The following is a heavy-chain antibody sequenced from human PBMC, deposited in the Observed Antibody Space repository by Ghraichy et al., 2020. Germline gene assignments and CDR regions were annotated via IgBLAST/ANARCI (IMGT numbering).Heavy chain of an antibody. J-gene: IGHJ4*02. Sequence: SETLSLTCTVAGASITSYYWNWIRQPPGKGLEWIGYMYHSGSSNYNPSLKSRVIISVDTSKNKFSLKLRSVTAADTAIYYCARDRGSGWGLDSWGQGTLVTVSS. V-gene: IGHV4-59*01. D-gene: IGHD6-19*01. CDR1: GASITSYY. CDR2: MYHSGSS. CDR3: ARDRGSGWGLDS.